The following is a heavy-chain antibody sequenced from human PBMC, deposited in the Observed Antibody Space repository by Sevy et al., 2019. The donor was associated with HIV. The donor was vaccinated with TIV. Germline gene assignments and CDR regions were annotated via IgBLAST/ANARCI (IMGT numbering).Heavy chain of an antibody. V-gene: IGHV3-30*02. J-gene: IGHJ5*02. D-gene: IGHD2-21*01. CDR2: IQYDGSNK. CDR1: GFSFSSYG. CDR3: VKETGGEGGHH. Sequence: GGSLRLSCAASGFSFSSYGMHWVRQAPGKGLEWMSYIQYDGSNKDYADSVKGRFTISRDNTKNTLYLKMNSMRVKDRVVIYGVKETGGEGGHHWGQGTLVTVSS.